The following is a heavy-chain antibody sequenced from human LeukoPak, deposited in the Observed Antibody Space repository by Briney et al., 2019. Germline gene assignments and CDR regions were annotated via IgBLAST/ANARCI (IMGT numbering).Heavy chain of an antibody. CDR2: IKSKTDGGTT. J-gene: IGHJ1*01. D-gene: IGHD3-22*01. Sequence: GGSLRLPCAASGFTFSSYGMHWVRQAPGKGLEWVGRIKSKTDGGTTDYAAPVKGRFTISRDDSKNTLYLQMNSLKTEDTAVYYCTTVGGDYYESSLYFQHWGQGTLVTVSS. CDR1: GFTFSSYG. CDR3: TTVGGDYYESSLYFQH. V-gene: IGHV3-15*01.